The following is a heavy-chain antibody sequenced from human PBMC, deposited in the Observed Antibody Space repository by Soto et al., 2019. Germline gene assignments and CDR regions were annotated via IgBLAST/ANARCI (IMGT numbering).Heavy chain of an antibody. V-gene: IGHV4-31*03. J-gene: IGHJ4*02. Sequence: QVQLQESGPGLVRPSQTLSLTCTVSGGSIKSGGFYWSWIRQHPGKGLEWIGYIYFTGTTYYNPSLKSRLTISLDTSKNHFSLRLSSVTVADTAVYYCARLYVIPAVFPTGYFDCWGQGALVTVSS. D-gene: IGHD2-2*01. CDR2: IYFTGTT. CDR1: GGSIKSGGFY. CDR3: ARLYVIPAVFPTGYFDC.